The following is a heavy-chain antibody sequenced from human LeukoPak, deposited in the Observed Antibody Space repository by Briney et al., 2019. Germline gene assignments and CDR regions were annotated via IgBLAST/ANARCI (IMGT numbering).Heavy chain of an antibody. V-gene: IGHV4-39*07. CDR2: IYYSGST. J-gene: IGHJ6*02. CDR3: ARGAYSSSWSYYGMDV. Sequence: SETLSLTCTVSGGSISSSSYYWGWIRQPPGKGLEWIGSIYYSGSTYYNPSLKSRVTISVDTSKNQFSLKLSSVTAADTAVYYCARGAYSSSWSYYGMDVWGQGTTVTVSS. D-gene: IGHD6-13*01. CDR1: GGSISSSSYY.